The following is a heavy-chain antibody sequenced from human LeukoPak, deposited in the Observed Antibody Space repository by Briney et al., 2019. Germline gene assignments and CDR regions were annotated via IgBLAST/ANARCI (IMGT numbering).Heavy chain of an antibody. Sequence: SETLSLTCTVSGGSISSYYWSWIRQPPGKGLEWIGRIYTSGSTNYNPSLKSRVTISVDTSKNQFSLKLSSVTAADTAVYYCARVVTYYYDSSGYYNVRYYYYYMDVWGKGTTVTVSS. V-gene: IGHV4-4*08. CDR1: GGSISSYY. CDR3: ARVVTYYYDSSGYYNVRYYYYYMDV. D-gene: IGHD3-22*01. J-gene: IGHJ6*03. CDR2: IYTSGST.